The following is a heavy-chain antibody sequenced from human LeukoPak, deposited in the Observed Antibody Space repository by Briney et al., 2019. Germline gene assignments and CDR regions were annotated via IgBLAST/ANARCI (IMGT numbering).Heavy chain of an antibody. V-gene: IGHV4-61*02. CDR3: ARHGVVRGVIRYYYYYMDV. D-gene: IGHD3-10*01. J-gene: IGHJ6*03. CDR1: GGSISSGSYY. Sequence: SQTLSLTCTVSGGSISSGSYYWSWIRQPAGKGLEWIGRIYTSGSTNYNPSLKSRVTISVDTSKNQFSLKLSSVTAADTAVYYCARHGVVRGVIRYYYYYMDVWGKGTTVTVSS. CDR2: IYTSGST.